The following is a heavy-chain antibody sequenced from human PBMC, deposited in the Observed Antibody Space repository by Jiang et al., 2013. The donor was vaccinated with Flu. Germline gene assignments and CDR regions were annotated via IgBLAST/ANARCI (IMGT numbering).Heavy chain of an antibody. CDR3: ARDLRAGDYGDSYFDY. Sequence: SWVRQAPGQGLEWMGWISAYNGNTNYAQKLQGRVTMTTDTSTSTAYMELRSLRSDDTAVYYCARDLRAGDYGDSYFDYWGQGTLVTVSS. CDR2: ISAYNGNT. J-gene: IGHJ4*02. V-gene: IGHV1-18*01. D-gene: IGHD4-17*01.